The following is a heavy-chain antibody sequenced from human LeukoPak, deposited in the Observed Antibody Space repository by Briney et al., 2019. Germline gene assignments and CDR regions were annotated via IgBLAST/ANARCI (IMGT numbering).Heavy chain of an antibody. V-gene: IGHV3-13*01. J-gene: IGHJ4*02. D-gene: IGHD3-22*01. CDR3: ARGGYYYDSSGYAPIDY. Sequence: QPGGSLRLSCAASGFTFSSYDMPWVRQATGKGLEWVSAIGTAGDTYYPGSVKGRFTISRENAKNPLYLQMNSLRAGDTAVYYCARGGYYYDSSGYAPIDYWGQGTLVTVSS. CDR2: IGTAGDT. CDR1: GFTFSSYD.